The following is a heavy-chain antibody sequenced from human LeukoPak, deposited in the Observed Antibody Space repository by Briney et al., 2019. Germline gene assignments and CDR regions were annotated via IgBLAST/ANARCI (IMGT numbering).Heavy chain of an antibody. V-gene: IGHV1-46*01. Sequence: ASVKVSCKASGYTFSSYALDWVRQAPGQGLEWMGIINPSGGSTSYAQKFQGRVTMTRDTSTSTVYMELSSLRSEDTAVYYCAGGKIAAGGDFDYWGQGTLVTVSS. CDR1: GYTFSSYA. D-gene: IGHD6-13*01. CDR3: AGGKIAAGGDFDY. CDR2: INPSGGST. J-gene: IGHJ4*02.